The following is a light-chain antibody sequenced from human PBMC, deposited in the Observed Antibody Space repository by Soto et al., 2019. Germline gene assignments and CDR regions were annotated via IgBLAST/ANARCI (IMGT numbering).Light chain of an antibody. J-gene: IGLJ2*01. CDR3: CSYAGGTSVV. Sequence: QSVLTQPASVSGSPGQSITISCTGTSSDVGRYNLVSWYQQHPGKAPKLIIYEDIERPSGVSSRFSGYKSGNTASLTISGLQTEDEAHYYCCSYAGGTSVVFGGGTKLTVL. CDR1: SSDVGRYNL. CDR2: EDI. V-gene: IGLV2-23*02.